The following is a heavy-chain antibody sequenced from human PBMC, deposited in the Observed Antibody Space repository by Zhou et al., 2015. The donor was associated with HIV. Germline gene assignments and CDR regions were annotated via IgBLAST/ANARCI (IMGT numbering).Heavy chain of an antibody. CDR1: GGKFSSYQ. J-gene: IGHJ4*02. Sequence: VQLVQSGAEVKKPGSLVRVSCKASGGKFSSYQITWVRQAPGQGLEWMGCLDPYSGDTDSAQKFQGRVTMTRDTSITTAYMDLTRLTSDDTAVYFCARVVRGVGAYFDYWGQGTLVTVSS. V-gene: IGHV1-2*02. D-gene: IGHD1-26*01. CDR2: LDPYSGDT. CDR3: ARVVRGVGAYFDY.